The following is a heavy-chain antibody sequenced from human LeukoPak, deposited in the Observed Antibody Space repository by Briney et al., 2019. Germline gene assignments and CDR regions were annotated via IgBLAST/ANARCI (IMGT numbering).Heavy chain of an antibody. Sequence: GGSLRLSCATSGFTFSSYWMSWVRQAPGKGLEWVANIKQDGSEKYYVASVKGRFTISRDNAKNSLFLQMNSLRADDTAVYYCAREKVSSDLTPWGQGTLVTVSS. V-gene: IGHV3-7*01. D-gene: IGHD6-6*01. J-gene: IGHJ5*02. CDR3: AREKVSSDLTP. CDR1: GFTFSSYW. CDR2: IKQDGSEK.